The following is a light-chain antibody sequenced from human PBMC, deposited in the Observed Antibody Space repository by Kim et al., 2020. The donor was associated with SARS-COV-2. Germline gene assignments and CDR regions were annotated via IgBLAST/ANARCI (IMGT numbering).Light chain of an antibody. CDR1: SGHSNYF. CDR3: ETWDSNIQV. J-gene: IGLJ3*02. CDR2: VEGSGSY. Sequence: QPVLTQSSSASASLGSSVKLTCTLSSGHSNYFIAWHQQQPGKAPRFLMKVEGSGSYNKGGGVPDRFSGSRSGADRYLIISNLHSEDEADYYCETWDSNIQVFGRGTQLTVL. V-gene: IGLV4-60*03.